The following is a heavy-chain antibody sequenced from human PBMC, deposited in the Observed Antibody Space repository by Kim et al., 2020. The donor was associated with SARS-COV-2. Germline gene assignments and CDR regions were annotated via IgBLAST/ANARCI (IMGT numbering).Heavy chain of an antibody. Sequence: SETLSLTCTVSGGSISSGNYYWGWIRQPPGKGLEWIGSLSYSGSTYYNPSLKSRVTISVDTSKNQFSLKLSSVTAEDTAVYYCARLGRAAAHRWGQGTLVTVSS. CDR3: ARLGRAAAHR. V-gene: IGHV4-39*01. D-gene: IGHD6-13*01. CDR1: GGSISSGNYY. J-gene: IGHJ4*02. CDR2: LSYSGST.